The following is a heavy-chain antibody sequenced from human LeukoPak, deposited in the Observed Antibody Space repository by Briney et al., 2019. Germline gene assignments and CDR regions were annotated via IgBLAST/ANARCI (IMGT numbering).Heavy chain of an antibody. CDR3: ARQLDYGDYWGY. V-gene: IGHV4-38-2*01. Sequence: SXTLSLTCAVSGYSISSGYYWGWIRPPPGKGLEWIGSIYHSGSTYYNPSLKRRVTISVGTSKNQFSLKLSSVTAADTAVYYCARQLDYGDYWGYWGQGTLVTVSS. CDR1: GYSISSGYY. CDR2: IYHSGST. D-gene: IGHD4-17*01. J-gene: IGHJ4*02.